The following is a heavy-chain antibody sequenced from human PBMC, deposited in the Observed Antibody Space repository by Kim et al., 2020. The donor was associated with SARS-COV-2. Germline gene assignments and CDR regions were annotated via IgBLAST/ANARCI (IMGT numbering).Heavy chain of an antibody. V-gene: IGHV1-18*01. D-gene: IGHD6-13*01. CDR3: ARVFFAPSLFFHSSSQYYFDY. J-gene: IGHJ4*02. CDR1: GYTFTSYG. Sequence: ASVKVSCKASGYTFTSYGISWVRQAPGQGLEWMGWISAYNGNTNYAQKLQGRVTMTTDTSTSTAYMELRSLRSDDTAVYYCARVFFAPSLFFHSSSQYYFDYWGQGTLVTVSS. CDR2: ISAYNGNT.